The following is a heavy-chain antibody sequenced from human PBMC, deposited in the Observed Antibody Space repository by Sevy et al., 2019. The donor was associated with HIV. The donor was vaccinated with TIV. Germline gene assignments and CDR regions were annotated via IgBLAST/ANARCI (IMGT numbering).Heavy chain of an antibody. Sequence: ASVKFSCKASGYTFTSYGISWVRQAPGQGLEWMGWISAYNGNTNYAQKLQGRVTMTTDTSTSTAYMELRSLRSDDTAVYYCARDGGVAAADDYYYYGMDVWGQRTTVTVSS. CDR3: ARDGGVAAADDYYYYGMDV. D-gene: IGHD6-13*01. CDR2: ISAYNGNT. J-gene: IGHJ6*02. V-gene: IGHV1-18*01. CDR1: GYTFTSYG.